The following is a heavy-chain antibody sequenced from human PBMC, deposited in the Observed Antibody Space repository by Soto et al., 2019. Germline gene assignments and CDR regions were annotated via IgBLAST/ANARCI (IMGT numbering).Heavy chain of an antibody. D-gene: IGHD4-17*01. J-gene: IGHJ4*02. CDR2: IFFSGNT. CDR3: PRDSYGGMLDY. CDR1: GGSILNGGHY. Sequence: LSLTCTVSGGSILNGGHYWTWIRQPPGKGLEWIGKIFFSGNTHYNTALKSRLSFSVDRAKNQFSLNLTSVTAADTAIYYRPRDSYGGMLDYWGPGSLVTVSS. V-gene: IGHV4-31*03.